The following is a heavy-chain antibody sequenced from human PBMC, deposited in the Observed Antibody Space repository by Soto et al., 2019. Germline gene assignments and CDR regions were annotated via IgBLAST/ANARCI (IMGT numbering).Heavy chain of an antibody. V-gene: IGHV3-48*02. CDR1: GFTFSSYS. Sequence: PGGSLRLSCASSGFTFSSYSMNWVRQAPGKGLEWVSYISSSSSTIYYADSVKGRFTISRDNAKNSLYLQMNSLRDEDTAVYYCARDGRFPIYYYGMDVWGQGTTVTVSS. CDR3: ARDGRFPIYYYGMDV. CDR2: ISSSSSTI. J-gene: IGHJ6*02.